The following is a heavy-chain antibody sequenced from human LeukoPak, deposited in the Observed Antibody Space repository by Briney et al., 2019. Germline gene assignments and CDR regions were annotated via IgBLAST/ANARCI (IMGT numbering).Heavy chain of an antibody. CDR2: IYHSGST. V-gene: IGHV4-39*07. J-gene: IGHJ3*02. CDR3: ARSDGSGGPFDI. D-gene: IGHD3-10*01. CDR1: GASISGSGYY. Sequence: SETLSLTCTVSGASISGSGYYWGWIRQPPGKGLEWIGSIYHSGSTYYNPSLKSRVTISGDTSKNQFSLRLSSVTAADTAVYYCARSDGSGGPFDIWGQGTMVTVSS.